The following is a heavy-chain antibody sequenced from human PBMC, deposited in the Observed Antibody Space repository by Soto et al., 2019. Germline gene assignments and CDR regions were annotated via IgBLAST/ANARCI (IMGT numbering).Heavy chain of an antibody. CDR3: AKTGFGRYCSSTSCVHFDY. J-gene: IGHJ4*02. V-gene: IGHV3-23*01. D-gene: IGHD2-2*01. CDR1: GFTFTTYA. Sequence: EVQVLESGGGLVQPGGSLRLSCVASGFTFTTYAMTWVRQAPGKGLEWVSIISGSGGSTHYADSVKGRFIISRDNSKKTLYMQMKGLRAEDTAVYYCAKTGFGRYCSSTSCVHFDYWGQGTLVTVSS. CDR2: ISGSGGST.